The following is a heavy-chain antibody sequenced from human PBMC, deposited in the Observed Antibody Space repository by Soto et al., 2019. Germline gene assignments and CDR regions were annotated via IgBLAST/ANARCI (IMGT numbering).Heavy chain of an antibody. Sequence: EVQLVETGGGLIQPGGSLRLSCAASGFTVSSHYISWVRQAPGQGLEWVSLISSGGSAYYADSVKGRFTISRDNSKNTLYLQMNRLRAEDTAVYYCASGVARGVFKYWGQGTLVSVSS. D-gene: IGHD3-10*01. CDR1: GFTVSSHY. CDR3: ASGVARGVFKY. CDR2: ISSGGSA. J-gene: IGHJ4*02. V-gene: IGHV3-53*02.